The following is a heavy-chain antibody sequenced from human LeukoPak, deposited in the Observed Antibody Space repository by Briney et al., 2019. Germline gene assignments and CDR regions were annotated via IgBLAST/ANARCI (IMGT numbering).Heavy chain of an antibody. J-gene: IGHJ4*02. V-gene: IGHV3-20*04. CDR1: GFKFDDYG. D-gene: IGHD1-1*01. CDR2: INWNGGSI. CDR3: ARGATGTTFDY. Sequence: GGSLRLSCAASGFKFDDYGMSWVRQAPGKGLEWVSGINWNGGSIGYADSVKGRFAISRDNAKNSLCLQMNSLRAEDTALYYCARGATGTTFDYWGQGTLVTVSS.